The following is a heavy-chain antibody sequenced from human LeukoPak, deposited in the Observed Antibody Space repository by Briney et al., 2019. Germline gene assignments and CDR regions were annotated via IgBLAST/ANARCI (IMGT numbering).Heavy chain of an antibody. Sequence: ASVKVSCKASGGTFSSYAISWVRQAPGQGLEWMGRIIPIFGTANYAQKFQGRVTITTDESTSTAYMELSSLRSEDTAVYYCAREGDFWSGYYYFDYWGQGTLVTVSS. CDR3: AREGDFWSGYYYFDY. CDR1: GGTFSSYA. D-gene: IGHD3-3*01. J-gene: IGHJ4*02. V-gene: IGHV1-69*05. CDR2: IIPIFGTA.